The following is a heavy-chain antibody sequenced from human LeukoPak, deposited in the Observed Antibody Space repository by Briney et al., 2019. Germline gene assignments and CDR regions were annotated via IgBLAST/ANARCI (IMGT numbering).Heavy chain of an antibody. Sequence: GGSLRLSCAASVFTLINYWMHSVREAPGKGLVWVSCTNSDGSTKNYADSVNGRFTTSRDNDKNTLFLQMNSLRAEDTAVYYGARSLGGGGDYWGQGTLVTVSS. V-gene: IGHV3-74*01. D-gene: IGHD2-15*01. J-gene: IGHJ4*02. CDR3: ARSLGGGGDY. CDR1: VFTLINYW. CDR2: TNSDGSTK.